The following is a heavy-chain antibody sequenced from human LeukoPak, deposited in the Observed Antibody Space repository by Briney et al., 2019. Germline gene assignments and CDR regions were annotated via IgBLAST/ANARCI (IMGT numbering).Heavy chain of an antibody. CDR3: ARSPSDDILTGYYFDY. CDR2: ISAYNGNT. V-gene: IGHV1-18*04. J-gene: IGHJ4*02. D-gene: IGHD3-9*01. Sequence: ASVKVSCKASGYTFTSYGISWVRPAPGQGLEWMGWISAYNGNTNYAQKLQGRVTMTTDTSTSTAYMELRSLRSDDTAVYYCARSPSDDILTGYYFDYWGQGTLVTVSS. CDR1: GYTFTSYG.